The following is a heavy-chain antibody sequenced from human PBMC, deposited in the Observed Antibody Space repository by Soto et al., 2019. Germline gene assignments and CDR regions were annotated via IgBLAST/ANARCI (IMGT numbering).Heavy chain of an antibody. J-gene: IGHJ4*02. CDR1: GGSISSGGYY. CDR3: ARYGGSYGSVLFDY. V-gene: IGHV4-31*03. Sequence: QVQLQESGPGLVKPSQTLSLTCTVSGGSISSGGYYWSWIRQHPGKALVWIGDIYYSGSTYYNPSPNRRVTIAIDTSKNQFSLELSSVTAADTAVYYCARYGGSYGSVLFDYWGQGSLVAVSS. CDR2: IYYSGST. D-gene: IGHD5-18*01.